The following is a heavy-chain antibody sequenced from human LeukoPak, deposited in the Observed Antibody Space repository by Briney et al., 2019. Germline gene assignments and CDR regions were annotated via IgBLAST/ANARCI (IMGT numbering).Heavy chain of an antibody. CDR1: GFSFNSDW. Sequence: VQPGGSLRLSCAASGFSFNSDWMDWVRQAPGKGLEWVANIKHDESEKNYLDSVKGRFTISRDNAQNSLYLQMNGLRVEDTAVYYCTRRLDDWGQGTLVTVSS. CDR2: IKHDESEK. CDR3: TRRLDD. J-gene: IGHJ4*02. D-gene: IGHD3-16*01. V-gene: IGHV3-7*01.